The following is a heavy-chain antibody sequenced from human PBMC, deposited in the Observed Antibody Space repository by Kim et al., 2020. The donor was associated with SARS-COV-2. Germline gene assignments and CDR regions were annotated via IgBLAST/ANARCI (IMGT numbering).Heavy chain of an antibody. Sequence: GGSLRLSCAASGFTVSSNYMSWVRQAPGKGLEWVSVIYSGGSTNYAHSAKGRFTISRDNSENTVYLQMNSLRADDTAVYYCAKGARLTVTDCWGQGTLVTVSS. CDR2: IYSGGST. J-gene: IGHJ4*02. CDR3: AKGARLTVTDC. CDR1: GFTVSSNY. V-gene: IGHV3-66*01. D-gene: IGHD4-17*01.